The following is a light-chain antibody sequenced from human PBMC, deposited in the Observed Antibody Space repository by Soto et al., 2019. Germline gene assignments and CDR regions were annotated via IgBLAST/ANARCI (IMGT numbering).Light chain of an antibody. CDR1: SSDVGAYNY. CDR3: SNTWV. CDR2: EVT. Sequence: QSALTQPPSASGSPGQSVTISCTGTSSDVGAYNYVSWYQQHAGKAPKLVIYEVTKRPSGVPDRFSGSKSANTASLTVSGLQAEDEADYAPSNTWVFGGGTKLTVL. V-gene: IGLV2-8*01. J-gene: IGLJ3*02.